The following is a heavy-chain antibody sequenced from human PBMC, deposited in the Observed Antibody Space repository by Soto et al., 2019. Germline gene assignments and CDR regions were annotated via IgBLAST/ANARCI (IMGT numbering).Heavy chain of an antibody. J-gene: IGHJ6*02. Sequence: SETLSLTCAVYGGSFSGYYWSRIRQPPGKGLEWIGEINHSGSTNYNPSLKSRVAISVDTSRNQFSLKLSSVTAADTAVYYCARGIAVAGTPDYYYGMDVWGQGTTVTVSS. D-gene: IGHD6-19*01. CDR3: ARGIAVAGTPDYYYGMDV. CDR1: GGSFSGYY. CDR2: INHSGST. V-gene: IGHV4-34*01.